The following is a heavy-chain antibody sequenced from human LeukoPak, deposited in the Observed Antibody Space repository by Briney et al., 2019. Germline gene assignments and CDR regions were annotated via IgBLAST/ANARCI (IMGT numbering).Heavy chain of an antibody. CDR2: IYYSGST. V-gene: IGHV4-39*07. Sequence: SETLSLTCTVSGGSISSSSYYWGWIRQPPGKGLEWIGSIYYSGSTYYNPSLKSRVTISVDTSKNQFSLKLSSVTAADTAVYYCARGRPRWELSYYYYGMDVWGQGTTVTVSS. J-gene: IGHJ6*02. CDR3: ARGRPRWELSYYYYGMDV. CDR1: GGSISSSSYY. D-gene: IGHD1-26*01.